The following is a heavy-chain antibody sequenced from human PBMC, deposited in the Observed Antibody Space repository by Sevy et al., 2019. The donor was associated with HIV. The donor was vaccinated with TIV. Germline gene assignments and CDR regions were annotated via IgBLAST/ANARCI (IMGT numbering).Heavy chain of an antibody. CDR2: FFQTVT. D-gene: IGHD3-10*01. CDR3: VKSWFGELSPFY. CDR1: GQSINSGYY. J-gene: IGHJ4*02. Sequence: SETLSLICAVSGQSINSGYYWGWIRQPPGKGLEWIGSFFQTVTYYNPSLKSRVAISVDASKNQFSLKLTSVTAADTAVYFCVKSWFGELSPFYWGQGTLVTVSS. V-gene: IGHV4-38-2*01.